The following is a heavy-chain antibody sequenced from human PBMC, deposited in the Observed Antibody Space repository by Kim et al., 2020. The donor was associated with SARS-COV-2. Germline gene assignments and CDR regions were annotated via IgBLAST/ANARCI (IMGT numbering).Heavy chain of an antibody. D-gene: IGHD2-2*02. J-gene: IGHJ6*02. CDR3: ARSGRNTQTPRSYYYYDMDV. CDR1: GGSISSGGYY. V-gene: IGHV4-31*03. CDR2: IYYSGST. Sequence: SETLSLTCTVSGGSISSGGYYWSWIRQHPGKGLEWIGYIYYSGSTYYNPSLKSRVTISVDTSKNQFSLKLSSVTAADTAVYYCARSGRNTQTPRSYYYYDMDVWGQGTTVTVSS.